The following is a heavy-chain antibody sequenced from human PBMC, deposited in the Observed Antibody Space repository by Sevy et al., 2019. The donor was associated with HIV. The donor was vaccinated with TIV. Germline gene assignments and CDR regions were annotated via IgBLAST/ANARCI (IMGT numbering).Heavy chain of an antibody. J-gene: IGHJ4*02. V-gene: IGHV3-15*01. Sequence: GGSLRLSCAASGLSFSNAWMAWVRQAPGKGLEWVGRIRSKTGGGTTDFAAFAKGKFTISREDPKNMLYLQTNSLKTEDPAVYYCAIDHRRDGMIVVPFEKWGLGTLVTVSS. CDR3: AIDHRRDGMIVVPFEK. CDR2: IRSKTGGGTT. CDR1: GLSFSNAW. D-gene: IGHD3-22*01.